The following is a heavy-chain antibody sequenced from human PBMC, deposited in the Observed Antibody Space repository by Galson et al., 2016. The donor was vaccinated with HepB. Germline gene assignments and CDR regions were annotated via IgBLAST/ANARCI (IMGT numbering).Heavy chain of an antibody. CDR2: ISPSTTTI. D-gene: IGHD5-24*01. CDR3: VRDDGDGYNFDY. J-gene: IGHJ4*02. CDR1: GFTFSRHS. V-gene: IGHV3-48*02. Sequence: SLRLSCAASGFTFSRHSMNWVRQAPGKGLEWLSYISPSTTTIDYADSVKGRFTISRDNARDSLYLQMNSLRDDDTAVYYCVRDDGDGYNFDYWGQGTLVTVSS.